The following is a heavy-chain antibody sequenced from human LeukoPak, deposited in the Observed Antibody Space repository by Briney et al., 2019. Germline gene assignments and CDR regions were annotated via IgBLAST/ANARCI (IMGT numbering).Heavy chain of an antibody. V-gene: IGHV3-74*01. D-gene: IGHD1-26*01. J-gene: IGHJ4*02. CDR2: IKSDGSYT. Sequence: GESLTLPCAASGFTFSSYWRNWVRQAPGKGLVWVWHIKSDGSYTGHADSVKGRFIISRDKDKNMLHLQMCSLSVEETAVYYCAKDGGNGSPDYWGQGTLVTVSS. CDR1: GFTFSSYW. CDR3: AKDGGNGSPDY.